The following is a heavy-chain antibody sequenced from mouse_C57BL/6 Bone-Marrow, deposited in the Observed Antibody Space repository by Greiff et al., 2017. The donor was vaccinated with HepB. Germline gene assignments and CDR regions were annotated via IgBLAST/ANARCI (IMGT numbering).Heavy chain of an antibody. CDR1: GYTFTSYW. CDR2: IYPGSGST. V-gene: IGHV1-55*01. Sequence: QVHVKQPGAELVKPGASVKISCKASGYTFTSYWITWVKQRPGQGLEWIGDIYPGSGSTNYNEKFKSKATLTVDTSSSTAYMQLSSLTSEDSAVYYCVRSGFYLIAYWGQGTLVTVSA. D-gene: IGHD3-1*01. CDR3: VRSGFYLIAY. J-gene: IGHJ3*01.